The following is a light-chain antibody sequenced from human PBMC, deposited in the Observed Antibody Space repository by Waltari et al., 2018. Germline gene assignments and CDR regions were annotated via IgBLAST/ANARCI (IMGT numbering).Light chain of an antibody. CDR3: QQANTFPLT. Sequence: NVLTQSPGTLSLSPGERATLSCRASQSVSNNYLAWFQQQPGQAPRLLIYGASSRATGIPDRFSGSGSGTDFTLTISRLEPEDFATYYCQQANTFPLTFGGGTKVEMK. V-gene: IGKV3-20*01. CDR1: QSVSNNY. J-gene: IGKJ4*01. CDR2: GAS.